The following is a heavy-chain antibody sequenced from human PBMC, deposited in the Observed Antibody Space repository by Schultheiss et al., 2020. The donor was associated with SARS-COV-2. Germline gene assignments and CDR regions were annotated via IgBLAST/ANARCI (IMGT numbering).Heavy chain of an antibody. Sequence: SETLSLTCAVSGGSISSGDYYWGWIRQPPGKGLEWIGSIYYSGSTNYNPSLKSRVTISVDTSKNQFSLKLSSVTAADTAVYYCASNSGTTGDRRYYYGMDVWGQGTTVTVSS. CDR2: IYYSGST. CDR1: GGSISSGDYY. D-gene: IGHD2/OR15-2a*01. V-gene: IGHV4-39*07. J-gene: IGHJ6*02. CDR3: ASNSGTTGDRRYYYGMDV.